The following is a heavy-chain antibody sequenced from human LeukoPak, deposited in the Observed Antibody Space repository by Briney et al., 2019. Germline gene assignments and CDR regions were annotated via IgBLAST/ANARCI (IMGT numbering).Heavy chain of an antibody. Sequence: ASVKVSCKASGYRFSGHYMHWVRQAPGQGLESMGWINPNSGATYYAQKFQDRVTMARDTSISTAYMEVSRLRSDDTAVYYCAREGSSNSFDYWGQGTLVTVSS. CDR1: GYRFSGHY. CDR2: INPNSGAT. D-gene: IGHD6-13*01. V-gene: IGHV1-2*02. J-gene: IGHJ4*02. CDR3: AREGSSNSFDY.